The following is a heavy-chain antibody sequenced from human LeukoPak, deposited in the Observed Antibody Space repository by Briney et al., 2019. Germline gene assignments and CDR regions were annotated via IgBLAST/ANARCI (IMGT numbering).Heavy chain of an antibody. CDR2: ICTAGDT. J-gene: IGHJ4*02. V-gene: IGHV3-13*01. Sequence: GGTLSLSCAASGFTFSSYDKHWVRHATGKGLEWVSAICTAGDTYYPGCVKGRFTISRENAKNSLYLQMNSLRAGDTAVYYCARGRSQGPSDVIVRDPFDYWGQGTLVTVSS. CDR1: GFTFSSYD. CDR3: ARGRSQGPSDVIVRDPFDY. D-gene: IGHD3-16*02.